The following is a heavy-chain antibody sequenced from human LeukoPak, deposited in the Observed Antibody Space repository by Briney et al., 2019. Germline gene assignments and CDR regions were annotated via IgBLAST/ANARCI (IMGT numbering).Heavy chain of an antibody. J-gene: IGHJ6*03. D-gene: IGHD2-2*01. CDR2: IIPIFGTA. V-gene: IGHV1-69*06. CDR1: EGTFSSYA. CDR3: ARDQYCSSTSCPSYYYYYMDV. Sequence: SVKVSCKASEGTFSSYAISWVRQAPGQGLEWMGRIIPIFGTANFAQKFQGRVTITADKATSTAYMELSSLRSEDTAVYYCARDQYCSSTSCPSYYYYYMDVWGKGTTVAVSS.